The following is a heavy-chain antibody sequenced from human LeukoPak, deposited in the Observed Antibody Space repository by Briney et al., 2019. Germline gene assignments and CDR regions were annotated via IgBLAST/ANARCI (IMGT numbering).Heavy chain of an antibody. CDR3: AGGSGTYSPDY. Sequence: ASVKVSCKASGYTFTGYYMHWVRQAPGQGLEWMGLINPNSGGTNYAQKFQARVTMTRDTSISTAYMELTRLRSDDTAIYYWAGGSGTYSPDYWGQGTLVTVSS. CDR1: GYTFTGYY. CDR2: INPNSGGT. V-gene: IGHV1-2*02. D-gene: IGHD3-10*01. J-gene: IGHJ4*02.